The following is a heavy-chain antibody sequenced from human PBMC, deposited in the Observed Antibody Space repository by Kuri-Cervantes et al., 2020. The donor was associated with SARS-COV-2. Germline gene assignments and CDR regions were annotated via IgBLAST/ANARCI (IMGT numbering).Heavy chain of an antibody. Sequence: SCKASGYTFSSNAMSWVRQAPGKGLEWVSGLSGSGVSTYYAESVKGRFTISRDNSKSTLYLQMNSLRAEDTAVYYCAKDWDSRGYYLFDHWSQGTLVTVSS. CDR2: LSGSGVST. V-gene: IGHV3-23*01. J-gene: IGHJ4*02. CDR1: GYTFSSNA. D-gene: IGHD3-22*01. CDR3: AKDWDSRGYYLFDH.